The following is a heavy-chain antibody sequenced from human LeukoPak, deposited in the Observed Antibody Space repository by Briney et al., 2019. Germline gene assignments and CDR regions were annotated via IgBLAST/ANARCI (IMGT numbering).Heavy chain of an antibody. J-gene: IGHJ6*03. V-gene: IGHV3-30-3*01. Sequence: PGGSLRLSCAASGFTFSSYAMHWVRQAPGKGLEWVAVISYDGSNKYYADSVKGRFTISRDNSKNTLYLQMNSLRAEDTAVYYCARDGSYYDFWSGYYPHYYYMDVWGKGTTVTVSS. CDR3: ARDGSYYDFWSGYYPHYYYMDV. CDR1: GFTFSSYA. CDR2: ISYDGSNK. D-gene: IGHD3-3*01.